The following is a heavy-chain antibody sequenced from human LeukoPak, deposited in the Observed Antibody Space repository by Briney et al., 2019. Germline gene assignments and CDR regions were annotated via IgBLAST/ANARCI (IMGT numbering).Heavy chain of an antibody. CDR1: GGSISSGGYY. D-gene: IGHD6-13*01. CDR3: ARSIAAADSYYFDY. Sequence: SQTLSLTCTVSGGSISSGGYYWSWNRQHPGKGLEWIGYIYYSGSTYYNPSLKSRVTISVDTSKNQFSLKLSSVTAADTAVYYCARSIAAADSYYFDYWGQGTLVTVSS. J-gene: IGHJ4*02. V-gene: IGHV4-31*03. CDR2: IYYSGST.